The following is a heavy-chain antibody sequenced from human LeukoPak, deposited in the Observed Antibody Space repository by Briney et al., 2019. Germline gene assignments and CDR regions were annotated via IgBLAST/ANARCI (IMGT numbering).Heavy chain of an antibody. J-gene: IGHJ4*02. CDR3: ANEIRPNDY. D-gene: IGHD4-17*01. CDR2: ISNNGGYT. CDR1: GFTFSSSA. V-gene: IGHV3-23*01. Sequence: GGSLRLSCAASGFTFSSSAMSWVRQAPGKGLEWVSAISNNGGYTYYADSVQGRFTISRDNSKNTLYLQMNSLRAEDTAVYYCANEIRPNDYWGQGTQVTVSS.